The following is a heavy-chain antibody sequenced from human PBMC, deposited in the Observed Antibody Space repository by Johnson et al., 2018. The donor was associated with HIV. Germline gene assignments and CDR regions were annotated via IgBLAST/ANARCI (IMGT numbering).Heavy chain of an antibody. CDR2: ITHNGGSA. J-gene: IGHJ3*02. CDR3: AGEGEEVGDYGDYGEPLVSAFDI. CDR1: GFTFSSYA. D-gene: IGHD4-17*01. V-gene: IGHV3-23*04. Sequence: EVQLVESGGGLVQPGGSLRLSCAASGFTFSSYAVSWVRQAPGKGLEWVSVITHNGGSAYYADSVKGRFTISRDNSKNTLYLQMNSLRAEDTAVYYCAGEGEEVGDYGDYGEPLVSAFDIWGQGTMVTVSS.